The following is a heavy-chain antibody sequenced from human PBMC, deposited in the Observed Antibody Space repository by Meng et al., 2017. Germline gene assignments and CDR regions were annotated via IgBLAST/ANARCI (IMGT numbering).Heavy chain of an antibody. CDR3: ARDGVGATEGYFDY. Sequence: QLVASGAEVKKPGSWVKVSCKASGGTFSSYAISWVRQAPGQGLEWMGGIIPIFGTANYAQKFQGRVTITADKSTSTAYMELSSLRSEDTAVYYCARDGVGATEGYFDYWGQGTLVTVSS. CDR2: IIPIFGTA. D-gene: IGHD1-26*01. V-gene: IGHV1-69*06. J-gene: IGHJ4*02. CDR1: GGTFSSYA.